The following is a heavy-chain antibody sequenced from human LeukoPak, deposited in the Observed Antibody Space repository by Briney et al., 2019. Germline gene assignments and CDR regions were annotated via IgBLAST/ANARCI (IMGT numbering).Heavy chain of an antibody. CDR3: ARDSPYFDY. CDR2: IGTSGDRT. Sequence: GGSLRLSCSASGFTFSSSAMSWVRQAPGKGLEWVSAIGTSGDRTFYADSVKGRFTISRDNSKNTLYLQMNSLRAEDTAVYYCARDSPYFDYWGQGTLVTVSS. J-gene: IGHJ4*02. V-gene: IGHV3-23*01. CDR1: GFTFSSSA.